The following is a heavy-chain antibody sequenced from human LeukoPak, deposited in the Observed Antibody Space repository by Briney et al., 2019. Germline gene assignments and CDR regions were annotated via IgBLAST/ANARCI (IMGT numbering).Heavy chain of an antibody. D-gene: IGHD3-10*01. J-gene: IGHJ4*02. V-gene: IGHV1-46*01. CDR2: INPSGGST. Sequence: ASVKVSCKASGYTFTSYYMHWVRQAPGQGLEWMGIINPSGGSTSYAQKFQGRVTMTRDTSTGTVYMELSSLRSEDTAVYYCAREGRTGSGSYYMQEGEDYWGQGTLVTVSS. CDR1: GYTFTSYY. CDR3: AREGRTGSGSYYMQEGEDY.